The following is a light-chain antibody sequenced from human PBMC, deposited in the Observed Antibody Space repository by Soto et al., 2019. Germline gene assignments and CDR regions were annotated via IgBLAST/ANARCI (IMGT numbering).Light chain of an antibody. J-gene: IGLJ3*02. Sequence: QAVVTQEPSLTVSPGGTVTLTCGSSTGAVTSGNYASWFQQKPGQTPRTLIYTTNSRHSWTPARFSGSLLGDKAALTLSGVQPEDEAEYYCLLYYGGAQLVFGGGTK. V-gene: IGLV7-43*01. CDR2: TTN. CDR3: LLYYGGAQLV. CDR1: TGAVTSGNY.